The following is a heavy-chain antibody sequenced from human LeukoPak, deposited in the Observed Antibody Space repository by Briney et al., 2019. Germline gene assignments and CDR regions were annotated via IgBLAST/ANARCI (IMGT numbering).Heavy chain of an antibody. J-gene: IGHJ4*02. CDR2: ITGSGGST. D-gene: IGHD2-15*01. Sequence: GGSLRLSCAASGFTFSSHAMSWVRQAPGKGLEWVSAITGSGGSTYYAGSVKGRFIISRDNSKNTLYLQMNSLRAEDTAVFYCAKHCRGGSCCVGSDYWGQGTLVTVSS. V-gene: IGHV3-23*01. CDR3: AKHCRGGSCCVGSDY. CDR1: GFTFSSHA.